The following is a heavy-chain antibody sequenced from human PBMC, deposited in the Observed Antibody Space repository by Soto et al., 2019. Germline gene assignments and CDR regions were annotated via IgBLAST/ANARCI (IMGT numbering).Heavy chain of an antibody. D-gene: IGHD6-13*01. J-gene: IGHJ6*02. CDR1: GDSVSNHSAA. CDR2: TYYRSKWYN. CDR3: ARMTAGYYYYGMDV. Sequence: SLTLARTGAISGDSVSNHSAAWDWTMQTTTRGLEWLGRTYYRSKWYNDYAVSVKSRITINPDTSKNQFSLQLNSVTPEDTAVYYCARMTAGYYYYGMDVWGQGTTVTVSS. V-gene: IGHV6-1*01.